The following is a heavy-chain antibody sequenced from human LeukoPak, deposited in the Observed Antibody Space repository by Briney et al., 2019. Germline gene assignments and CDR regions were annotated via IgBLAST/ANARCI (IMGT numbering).Heavy chain of an antibody. CDR3: ARIVYDAFDM. V-gene: IGHV3-11*01. CDR2: ASSSGTTI. D-gene: IGHD3-16*02. J-gene: IGHJ3*02. CDR1: GFTFSDYY. Sequence: GGSLRLSCAASGFTFSDYYMSWLRQAPGKGLEWVSYASSSGTTISYADSVKGQFTISRDNAKNSLFLQMNSRRAEDTAVYYFARIVYDAFDMWGQGTIVTVSS.